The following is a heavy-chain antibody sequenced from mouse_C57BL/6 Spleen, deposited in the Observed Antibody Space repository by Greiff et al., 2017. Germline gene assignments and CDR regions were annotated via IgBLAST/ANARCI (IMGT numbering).Heavy chain of an antibody. CDR3: ARSYLLLGGYDLDY. V-gene: IGHV1-9*01. J-gene: IGHJ2*01. D-gene: IGHD3-2*02. CDR1: GYTFTGYW. CDR2: IFPGGGST. Sequence: QVQLKESGAELMKPGASVTLSCKASGYTFTGYWIEWVKQRPGHGLAWIGEIFPGGGSTNYTETFKGKDTFTADTSSNTAYMQLSSLTTEDSAIYYWARSYLLLGGYDLDYWGQGTTLTVSS.